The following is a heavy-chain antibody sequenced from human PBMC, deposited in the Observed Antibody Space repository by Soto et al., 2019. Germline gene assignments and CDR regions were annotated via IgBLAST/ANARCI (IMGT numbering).Heavy chain of an antibody. J-gene: IGHJ6*02. CDR2: MSAYNGNS. V-gene: IGHV1-18*01. Sequence: QVQLVQSGAEVKKPGASVKVSCKASGYTFTSYGISWVRQAPGQGLEWMGWMSAYNGNSNYAQKLQGRVSMTTDTSSSTAYMELRSLSSDDTAVYYCARDQYISSLHSYGVDVWGQGTTVIVSS. D-gene: IGHD6-6*01. CDR3: ARDQYISSLHSYGVDV. CDR1: GYTFTSYG.